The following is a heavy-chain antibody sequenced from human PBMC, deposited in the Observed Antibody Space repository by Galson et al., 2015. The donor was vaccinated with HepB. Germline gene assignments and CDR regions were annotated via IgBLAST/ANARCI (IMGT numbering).Heavy chain of an antibody. CDR2: IIPIFGTA. CDR3: ARGGRDYVWYYYGMDV. CDR1: GGTFSSYA. D-gene: IGHD3-16*01. V-gene: IGHV1-69*13. J-gene: IGHJ6*02. Sequence: SVKVSCKASGGTFSSYAISWVRQAPGQGLEWMGGIIPIFGTANYAQKFQGRVTITADESTSTAYMELSSLRSGDTAVYYCARGGRDYVWYYYGMDVWGQGTTVTVSS.